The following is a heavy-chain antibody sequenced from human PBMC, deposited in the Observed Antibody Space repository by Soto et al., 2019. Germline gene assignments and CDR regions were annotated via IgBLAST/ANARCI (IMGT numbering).Heavy chain of an antibody. D-gene: IGHD3-22*01. V-gene: IGHV3-48*02. Sequence: EVQLVESGGGLVQPGGSRRVSCAASGFSFSNYAMNWVRQAPGKGLEWVSYISIGSGSIFYADSVKCRFTISRDDAKNSLYMQMNTLRDEDTAVYYCVRDDRWAFDFWGQGTMVTVSS. CDR2: ISIGSGSI. CDR3: VRDDRWAFDF. J-gene: IGHJ3*01. CDR1: GFSFSNYA.